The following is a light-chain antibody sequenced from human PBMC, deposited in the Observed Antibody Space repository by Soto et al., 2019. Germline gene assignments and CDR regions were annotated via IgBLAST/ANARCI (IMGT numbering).Light chain of an antibody. CDR1: SSNIGSYP. V-gene: IGLV1-47*02. CDR2: SDD. Sequence: QSVLTQSPSASGTPGQRVTISCDGSSSNIGSYPVYWYQQLPGTAPKLLINSDDQRPSGVPDRFSASKSGTSASLAISGLRSEDEADYYCAAWDASLSGHVFGAGTKVTVL. CDR3: AAWDASLSGHV. J-gene: IGLJ1*01.